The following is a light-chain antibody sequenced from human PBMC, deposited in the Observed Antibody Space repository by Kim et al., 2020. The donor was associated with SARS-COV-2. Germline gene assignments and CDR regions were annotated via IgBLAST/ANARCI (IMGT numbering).Light chain of an antibody. Sequence: IVLTQSPGTLSLSPGERATLSCRTSQTINSNYLAWFQPKPSQAPRLLIHDASSRAPGIPDRFSGSGSGKDFTLTNSRVKPEDFAVYYCKQDGAAPDTFGQGTKLEI. CDR1: QTINSNY. CDR2: DAS. V-gene: IGKV3-20*01. J-gene: IGKJ2*01. CDR3: KQDGAAPDT.